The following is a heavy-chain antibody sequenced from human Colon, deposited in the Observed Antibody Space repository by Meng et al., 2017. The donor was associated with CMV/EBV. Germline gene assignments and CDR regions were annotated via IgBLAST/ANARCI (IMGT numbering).Heavy chain of an antibody. J-gene: IGHJ4*02. Sequence: GESLKISCVASGFTFSAFEMHWVRQAPGKGLEWVSYISLRDSPMYYADSVKGRFTISRDNAKNSLYLHMDSLRVEDTAVYYCARMFSASRPFDYWGQGTLVTVSS. V-gene: IGHV3-48*03. CDR3: ARMFSASRPFDY. D-gene: IGHD3-10*02. CDR2: ISLRDSPM. CDR1: GFTFSAFE.